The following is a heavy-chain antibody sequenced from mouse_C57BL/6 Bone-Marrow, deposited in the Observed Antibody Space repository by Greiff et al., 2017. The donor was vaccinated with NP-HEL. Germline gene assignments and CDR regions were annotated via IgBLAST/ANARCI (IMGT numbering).Heavy chain of an antibody. CDR2: ISDGGSYT. D-gene: IGHD1-1*01. CDR3: ARRGSSGYFDV. V-gene: IGHV5-4*01. CDR1: GFTFSSYA. J-gene: IGHJ1*03. Sequence: EVQGVESGGGLVKPGGSLKLSCAASGFTFSSYAMSWVRQTPEKRLEWVATISDGGSYTYYPDNVKGRFTISRDNAKNNLYLQMSHLKSEDTAMYYCARRGSSGYFDVWGTGTTVTVSS.